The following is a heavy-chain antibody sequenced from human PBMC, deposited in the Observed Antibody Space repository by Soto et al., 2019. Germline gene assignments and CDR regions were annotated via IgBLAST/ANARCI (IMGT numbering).Heavy chain of an antibody. CDR1: GYTFTSYG. CDR3: ARESPQYYYDSSGYYQGSDY. D-gene: IGHD3-22*01. J-gene: IGHJ4*02. V-gene: IGHV1-18*01. Sequence: QVQLVQSGAEVKKPGASVKVSCKASGYTFTSYGISWVRQAPGQGLEWMGWISAYNGNTNYAQKLQGRVTMTTDTPTSTAYMELRSLRSDDTAVYYCARESPQYYYDSSGYYQGSDYWGQGTLVTVSS. CDR2: ISAYNGNT.